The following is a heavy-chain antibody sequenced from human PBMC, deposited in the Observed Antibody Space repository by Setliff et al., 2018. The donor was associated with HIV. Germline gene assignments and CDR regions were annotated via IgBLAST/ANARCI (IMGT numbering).Heavy chain of an antibody. V-gene: IGHV4-59*01. Sequence: KPSETLSLTCNVSGGSISAYYWSWVRQPPGKRLEWIGYIYSNGGTAYNPSLKSRVTISVDTSKNQFSLKLSSVTAADTAVYYCARGTLYYDYVWGTPFPFDYWGQGTLGTVSS. CDR3: ARGTLYYDYVWGTPFPFDY. D-gene: IGHD3-16*01. CDR2: IYSNGGT. J-gene: IGHJ4*02. CDR1: GGSISAYY.